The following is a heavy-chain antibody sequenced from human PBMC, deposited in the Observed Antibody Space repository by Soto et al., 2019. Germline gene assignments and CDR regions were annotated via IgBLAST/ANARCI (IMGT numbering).Heavy chain of an antibody. Sequence: GGSLRLSCAASGFTFSSYGMHWVRQAPGKGLEWVAVISYDGSNKYYADSVKGRFTISRDNSKNTLYLQMNSLRAEETAVYYCAIPPVDYGDYEIEYYFDYWGQGTLVTVSS. CDR1: GFTFSSYG. J-gene: IGHJ4*02. V-gene: IGHV3-30*03. CDR2: ISYDGSNK. CDR3: AIPPVDYGDYEIEYYFDY. D-gene: IGHD4-17*01.